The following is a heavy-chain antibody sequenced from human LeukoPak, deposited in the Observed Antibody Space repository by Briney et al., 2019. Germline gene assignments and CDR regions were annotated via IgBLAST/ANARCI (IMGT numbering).Heavy chain of an antibody. Sequence: GGSLRLSCAASGFTFSSYAMSWVRQAPGKGLEWVSVIYSGGSTYYADSVKGRFTISRDNSKNTLYLQMNSLRAEDTAVYYCARVTGDWDNWFDPWGQGTLVTVSS. CDR2: IYSGGST. J-gene: IGHJ5*02. V-gene: IGHV3-66*01. CDR3: ARVTGDWDNWFDP. CDR1: GFTFSSYA. D-gene: IGHD7-27*01.